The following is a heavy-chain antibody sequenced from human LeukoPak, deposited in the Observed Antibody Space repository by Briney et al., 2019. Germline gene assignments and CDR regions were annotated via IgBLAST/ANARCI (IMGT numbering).Heavy chain of an antibody. CDR1: GFTFSSYS. Sequence: PGGSLRLSYAASGFTFSSYSMNWVRQAPGKGLEWVSSISSSSSYIYYADSVKGRFTISRDNAKNSLYLQMNSLRAEDTAVYYCARDKSCSSTSCYIYYYYYGMDVWGQGTTVTVSS. CDR3: ARDKSCSSTSCYIYYYYYGMDV. CDR2: ISSSSSYI. V-gene: IGHV3-21*01. J-gene: IGHJ6*02. D-gene: IGHD2-2*02.